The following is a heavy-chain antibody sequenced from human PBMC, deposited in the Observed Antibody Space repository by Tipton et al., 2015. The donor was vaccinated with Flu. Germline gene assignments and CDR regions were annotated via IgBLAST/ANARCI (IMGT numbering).Heavy chain of an antibody. Sequence: SLRLSCTASGFTFSTSVMNWVRQAPGRGLECVSSITGTGDRTFYADSVKGWFTISRDNSKNTLYLQMNSLRADDTAVYFCAKTVEFWAQGTLVTVSS. D-gene: IGHD3-10*01. CDR1: GFTFSTSV. CDR3: AKTVEF. V-gene: IGHV3-23*01. CDR2: ITGTGDRT. J-gene: IGHJ4*02.